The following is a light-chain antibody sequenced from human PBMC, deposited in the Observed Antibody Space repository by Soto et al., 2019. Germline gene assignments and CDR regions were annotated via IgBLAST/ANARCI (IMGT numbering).Light chain of an antibody. J-gene: IGLJ3*02. CDR1: SSDVGRYNY. CDR2: DVN. CDR3: CSYTGTTIGV. V-gene: IGLV2-8*01. Sequence: QSALTQPPSASGSPGQSVTISCTGTSSDVGRYNYVSWYQHHPGKAPKLMIYDVNKRPSEVPDRFSGSKSGNTASLTVSGLQADDEADYYCCSYTGTTIGVFGGGTQLTVL.